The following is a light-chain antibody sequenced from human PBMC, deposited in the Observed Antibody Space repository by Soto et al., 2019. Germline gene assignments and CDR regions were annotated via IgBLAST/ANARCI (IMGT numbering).Light chain of an antibody. CDR2: GTS. CDR1: QSFSSSY. V-gene: IGKV3-20*01. CDR3: QHYNYWPYT. Sequence: EIVLTQSPGTLSLSPGERATLSCRASQSFSSSYLAWYQQKPGQAPRLLIYGTSTRATGIPDRFSGSGSQTDFTLTISSLQSEDFAVYYCQHYNYWPYTFGQGTKVEIK. J-gene: IGKJ2*01.